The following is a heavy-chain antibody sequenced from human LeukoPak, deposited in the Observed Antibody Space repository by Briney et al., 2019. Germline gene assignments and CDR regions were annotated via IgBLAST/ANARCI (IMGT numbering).Heavy chain of an antibody. Sequence: ASVKVSCKASDYTFTSYGISWVRQAPGKGLEWMGGFDPEDGETIYAQKFQGRVTMTEDTSTDTAYMELSSLRSEDTAVYYCAFSLGRLVLDYWGQGTLVTVSS. CDR1: DYTFTSYG. D-gene: IGHD6-19*01. CDR2: FDPEDGET. V-gene: IGHV1-24*01. CDR3: AFSLGRLVLDY. J-gene: IGHJ4*02.